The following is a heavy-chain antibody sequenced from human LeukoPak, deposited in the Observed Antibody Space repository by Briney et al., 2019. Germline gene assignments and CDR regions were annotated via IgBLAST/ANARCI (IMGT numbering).Heavy chain of an antibody. V-gene: IGHV4-59*01. J-gene: IGHJ4*02. CDR1: GGSFSGYY. Sequence: SETLSLTCAVYGGSFSGYYWSWIRQPPGKGLEWIGYIYYSGSTNYNPSLKSRVTISVDTSKNQFSLKLSSVTAADTAVYYCARHLWVGATIGGIDYWGQGTLVTVSS. D-gene: IGHD1-26*01. CDR2: IYYSGST. CDR3: ARHLWVGATIGGIDY.